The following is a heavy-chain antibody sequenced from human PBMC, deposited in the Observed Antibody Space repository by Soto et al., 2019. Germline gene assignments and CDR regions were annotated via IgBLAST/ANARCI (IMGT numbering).Heavy chain of an antibody. CDR2: IYPGDSDT. CDR1: GYSFTSYW. J-gene: IGHJ4*02. Sequence: GESLKISCKGSGYSFTSYWIGWVRQMPGKGLEWMGIIYPGDSDTRYSPSFQGQVTISADKSISTAYLQWSSLKASDTAMYYCARGLSRFLEESVFDYWGQGTLVTVSS. CDR3: ARGLSRFLEESVFDY. V-gene: IGHV5-51*01. D-gene: IGHD3-3*01.